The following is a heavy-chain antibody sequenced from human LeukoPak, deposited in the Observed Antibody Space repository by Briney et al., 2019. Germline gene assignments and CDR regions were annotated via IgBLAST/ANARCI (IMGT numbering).Heavy chain of an antibody. CDR2: INHSGST. D-gene: IGHD2-15*01. Sequence: PSETLSLTCAVYGGSFSGYYWSWIRQPPGKGLEWIGEINHSGSTNYNPSLKSRVTISVDTSKNQFSLKLSSVTAADTAVYYCAREGGHCSGGSCPGAFDIWDQGTMVTVSS. CDR1: GGSFSGYY. CDR3: AREGGHCSGGSCPGAFDI. V-gene: IGHV4-34*01. J-gene: IGHJ3*02.